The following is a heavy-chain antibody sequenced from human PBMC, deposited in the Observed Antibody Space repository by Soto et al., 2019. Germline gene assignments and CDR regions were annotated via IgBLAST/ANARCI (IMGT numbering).Heavy chain of an antibody. CDR1: GDSINSDKYY. V-gene: IGHV4-39*01. CDR2: IYYRGNT. D-gene: IGHD3-9*01. J-gene: IGHJ4*02. CDR3: ARLEGLATISYYFDF. Sequence: QLQESGPGLVKPSETLSLTCSVSGDSINSDKYYWGWIRQPPGKGLEWIGSIYYRGNTYYNPSLQTRVTISLDKSKSQSSLRLNSVTAADSAVYFCARLEGLATISYYFDFWGQGAQVTVSP.